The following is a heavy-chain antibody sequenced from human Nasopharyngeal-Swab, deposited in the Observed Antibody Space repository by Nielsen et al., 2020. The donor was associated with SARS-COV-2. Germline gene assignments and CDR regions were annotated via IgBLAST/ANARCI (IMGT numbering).Heavy chain of an antibody. D-gene: IGHD2-2*01. CDR3: ARGHDASDY. J-gene: IGHJ4*02. Sequence: ARQAPGQGLEWMGWINTNTGTPTYAQGFTGRFVFSLDSSVSTAYLQISSLKAEDTAVYYCARGHDASDYWGQGTLVTVSS. V-gene: IGHV7-4-1*02. CDR2: INTNTGTP.